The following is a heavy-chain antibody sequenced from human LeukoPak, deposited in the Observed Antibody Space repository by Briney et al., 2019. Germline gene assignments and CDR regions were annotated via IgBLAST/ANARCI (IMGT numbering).Heavy chain of an antibody. CDR3: ARDFFWSGYYVDY. J-gene: IGHJ4*02. CDR2: ISYDGSNE. CDR1: GFTFSSYV. V-gene: IGHV3-30*04. D-gene: IGHD3-3*01. Sequence: GGSLRLSCAASGFTFSSYVMHWVRQAPGKGLEWVAIISYDGSNEYYADSVKGRFTISRDNAKNTLYLQMNSLRAEDTAVYYCARDFFWSGYYVDYWGQGTLVTVSS.